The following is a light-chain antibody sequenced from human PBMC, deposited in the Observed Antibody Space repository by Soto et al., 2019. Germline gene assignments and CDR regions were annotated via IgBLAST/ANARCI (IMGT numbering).Light chain of an antibody. Sequence: QAVVTQEPSLTVSPGGTVTLTCGSSTGAVTSGHYPYWFQQKPGQAPRTLIFDTRNKHSWTPARFSGSLLGGKAALTLSGAQPEDEAEYYCSLSYSGARVFGGGTKLTVL. CDR2: DTR. V-gene: IGLV7-46*01. J-gene: IGLJ3*02. CDR3: SLSYSGARV. CDR1: TGAVTSGHY.